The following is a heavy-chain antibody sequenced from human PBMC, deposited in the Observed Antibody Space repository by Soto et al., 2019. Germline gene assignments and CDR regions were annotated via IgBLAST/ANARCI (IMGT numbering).Heavy chain of an antibody. CDR3: ARTYSSSLGD. CDR1: GGSISSGGYY. D-gene: IGHD6-13*01. J-gene: IGHJ1*01. CDR2: IYYSGTT. V-gene: IGHV4-31*03. Sequence: QVQLQESGPGLVKPSQTLSLTCTVSGGSISSGGYYWSWIRQHPGKGLEWIVYIYYSGTTYYNPSLRSRVTISVDTSKNQFALKLSPLTAADTAGYYWARTYSSSLGDWGQGTLVTVSS.